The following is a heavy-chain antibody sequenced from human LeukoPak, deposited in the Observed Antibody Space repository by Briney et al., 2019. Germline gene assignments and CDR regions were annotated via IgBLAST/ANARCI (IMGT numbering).Heavy chain of an antibody. CDR2: IHYTGST. Sequence: SETLSLTCTVSGGSINSYFWSWIRQPPGKGLEWIGYIHYTGSTNHNPSLKSRVTISLDTSKKYFSLNLTSVTAADTAVYYCARVYGDYLFDYWGQGTLVTVSS. V-gene: IGHV4-59*01. J-gene: IGHJ4*02. CDR3: ARVYGDYLFDY. CDR1: GGSINSYF. D-gene: IGHD4-17*01.